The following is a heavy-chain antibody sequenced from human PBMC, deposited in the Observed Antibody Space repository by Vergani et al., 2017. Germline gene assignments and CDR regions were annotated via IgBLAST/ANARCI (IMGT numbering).Heavy chain of an antibody. CDR1: GYTFTGYY. V-gene: IGHV1-2*04. CDR3: ARGSQGYYYDKERAFDI. D-gene: IGHD3-22*01. Sequence: QVQLVQSGAEVKKPGASVKVSCKASGYTFTGYYMHWVRQAPGQGLEWMGWINPNSGGTNYAQKFQGWVTMTRDTSISTAYMELSRLRSDDTAVYYCARGSQGYYYDKERAFDIWGQGTMVTVSS. CDR2: INPNSGGT. J-gene: IGHJ3*02.